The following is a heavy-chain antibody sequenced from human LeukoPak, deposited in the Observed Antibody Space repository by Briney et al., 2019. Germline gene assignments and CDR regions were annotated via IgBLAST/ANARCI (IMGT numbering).Heavy chain of an antibody. V-gene: IGHV3-23*01. CDR2: ISGSGDAT. D-gene: IGHD2-2*01. CDR3: AGDLDIVVVPAAASPLGY. J-gene: IGHJ4*02. Sequence: GGSLRLSCAASGFTFSTCPLAWVRQAPGKGLEWVSTISGSGDATYYADSVKGRFTISRDNAKNSLYLQMNSLRAEDTAVYYCAGDLDIVVVPAAASPLGYWGQGTLVTVSS. CDR1: GFTFSTCP.